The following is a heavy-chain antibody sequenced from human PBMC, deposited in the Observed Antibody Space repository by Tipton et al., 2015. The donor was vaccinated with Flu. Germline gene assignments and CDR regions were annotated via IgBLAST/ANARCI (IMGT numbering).Heavy chain of an antibody. Sequence: TLSLTCTVSGGSISSYYWSWIRQPPGKGLEWIGYIYYSGSTNYNPSPKSRVTISVDTSKNQFSLKLSSVTAADTAVYYCARGTYDFWSGPYYFDYWGQGTLVTVSS. V-gene: IGHV4-59*01. J-gene: IGHJ4*02. D-gene: IGHD3-3*01. CDR3: ARGTYDFWSGPYYFDY. CDR2: IYYSGST. CDR1: GGSISSYY.